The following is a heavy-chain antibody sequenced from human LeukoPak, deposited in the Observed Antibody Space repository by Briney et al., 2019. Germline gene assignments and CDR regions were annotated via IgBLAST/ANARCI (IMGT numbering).Heavy chain of an antibody. D-gene: IGHD6-19*01. Sequence: SETQSLTCTVSGGSISSYYWSWIRQPPGKGLEWIGYIYYSGSTNYNPSLKSRVTISVDTSKNQFSLKLSSVTAADTAVYYCAREGSGWCLDYWGQGTLVTVSS. CDR2: IYYSGST. J-gene: IGHJ4*02. CDR3: AREGSGWCLDY. V-gene: IGHV4-59*01. CDR1: GGSISSYY.